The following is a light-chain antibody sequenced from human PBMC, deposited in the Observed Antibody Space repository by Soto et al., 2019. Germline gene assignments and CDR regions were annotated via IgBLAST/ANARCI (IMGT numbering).Light chain of an antibody. CDR1: QTISSW. CDR2: KAS. J-gene: IGKJ2*01. Sequence: DIQMTQSPSTLSGSVGDRVTITCRASQTISSWLAWYQQKPGKAPKLLIYKASTLKSGVPSRFSGSGSGTEFTLTISRLEPEDFAVYSCQQYGSSPYTFGQGTKLEIK. CDR3: QQYGSSPYT. V-gene: IGKV1-5*03.